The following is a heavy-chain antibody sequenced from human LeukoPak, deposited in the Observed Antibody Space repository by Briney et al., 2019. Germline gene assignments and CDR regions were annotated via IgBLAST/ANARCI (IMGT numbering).Heavy chain of an antibody. D-gene: IGHD2-21*02. J-gene: IGHJ4*02. CDR2: ISRSGSVI. CDR3: ARARTMSAVVTVIPGDY. Sequence: AGGSLRLSCAASGFSFSSNEMNWVRQAPGKGLEWISYISRSGSVIYYAESVKGRFTISRDNAKNSQYLQMNSLRAEDTAVYYCARARTMSAVVTVIPGDYWGQGTLVTVSS. V-gene: IGHV3-48*03. CDR1: GFSFSSNE.